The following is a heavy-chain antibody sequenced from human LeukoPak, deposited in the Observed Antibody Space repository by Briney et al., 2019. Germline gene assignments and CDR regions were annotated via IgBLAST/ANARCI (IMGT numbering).Heavy chain of an antibody. CDR3: ARDLATEGVDY. CDR2: IYYSGST. Sequence: ETLSLTCTVSGGSISSSSYYWGWIRQPPGKGLEWIGSIYYSGSTYYNPSLKSRVTISVDTSKNQFSLKLSSVTAADTAVYYCARDLATEGVDYWGQGTLVTVSS. J-gene: IGHJ4*02. D-gene: IGHD1-26*01. CDR1: GGSISSSSYY. V-gene: IGHV4-39*07.